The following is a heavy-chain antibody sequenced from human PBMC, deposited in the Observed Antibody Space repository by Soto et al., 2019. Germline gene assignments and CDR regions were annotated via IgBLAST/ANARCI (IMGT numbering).Heavy chain of an antibody. D-gene: IGHD6-19*01. CDR3: AKDDGAVAGSFDY. J-gene: IGHJ4*02. CDR2: ISYDGSNK. Sequence: PVGSLRLSCAASGFTFSSYGMHWVRQAPGKGLEWVAVISYDGSNKYYADSVKGRFTISRDNSKNTLYLQMNSLRAEDTAVYYCAKDDGAVAGSFDYWGQGILVTVSS. CDR1: GFTFSSYG. V-gene: IGHV3-30*18.